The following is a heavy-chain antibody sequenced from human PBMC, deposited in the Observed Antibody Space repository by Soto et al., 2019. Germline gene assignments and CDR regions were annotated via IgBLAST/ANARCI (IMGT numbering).Heavy chain of an antibody. CDR3: ARLQSRVSFDY. D-gene: IGHD1-1*01. Sequence: QLQLQESGPGLVKPSETLSLTCTVSGGSISSSSYYWGWIRQPPGKGLEWIGSVYYSGSTYYNPSLKSRVTISVDTSKNQFSLNLSSVTAADTAVYYCARLQSRVSFDYWGQGTLVTVSS. CDR2: VYYSGST. V-gene: IGHV4-39*01. CDR1: GGSISSSSYY. J-gene: IGHJ4*02.